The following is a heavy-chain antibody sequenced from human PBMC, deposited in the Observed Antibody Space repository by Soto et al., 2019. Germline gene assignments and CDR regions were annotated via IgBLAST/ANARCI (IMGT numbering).Heavy chain of an antibody. J-gene: IGHJ4*02. CDR1: GFTFSSYG. Sequence: GGSLRLSCAASGFTFSSYGMHWVRQAPGKGLEWVAVISYDGSNKYYADSVKGRFTISRDNSKNTLYLQMNSLRAEDTAVYYCASAGSRYSGSWYFFDYWGQGAPVTVSS. CDR2: ISYDGSNK. D-gene: IGHD6-13*01. V-gene: IGHV3-30*03. CDR3: ASAGSRYSGSWYFFDY.